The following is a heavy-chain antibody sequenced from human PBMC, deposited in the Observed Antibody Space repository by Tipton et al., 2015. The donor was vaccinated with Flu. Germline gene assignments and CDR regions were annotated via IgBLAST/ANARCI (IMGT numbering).Heavy chain of an antibody. D-gene: IGHD3-10*01. Sequence: TLSLTCSVSGDSIGNDYYWGWIRQPPGKGLEWIGNIHRSGYTYHNPSLKSRVTISAYTSKNQFSLKLNSVTAADTAVYYCARDQGFGGGISYDYYALGVWGQGTTVTVSS. V-gene: IGHV4-38-2*02. CDR1: GDSIGNDYY. CDR3: ARDQGFGGGISYDYYALGV. J-gene: IGHJ6*02. CDR2: IHRSGYT.